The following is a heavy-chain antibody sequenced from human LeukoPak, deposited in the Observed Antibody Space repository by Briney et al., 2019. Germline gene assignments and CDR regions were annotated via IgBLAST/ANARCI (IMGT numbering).Heavy chain of an antibody. Sequence: SETLSLTCTVSGGSISSYYWSWIRQPPGKGLEWIGYIYYSGSTNYNPSLKSRVTISVDTSENQFSLKLSSVTAADTAVYYCARGKGYDYVWGSYRYFYFDYWGQGTLVTVSS. V-gene: IGHV4-59*01. CDR3: ARGKGYDYVWGSYRYFYFDY. CDR2: IYYSGST. J-gene: IGHJ4*02. CDR1: GGSISSYY. D-gene: IGHD3-16*02.